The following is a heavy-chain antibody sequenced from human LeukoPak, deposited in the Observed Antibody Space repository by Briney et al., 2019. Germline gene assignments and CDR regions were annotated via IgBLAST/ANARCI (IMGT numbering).Heavy chain of an antibody. CDR2: IYHSGST. J-gene: IGHJ5*02. V-gene: IGHV4-38-2*02. CDR3: ARLDSPVDPFDP. CDR1: GYSISSGYY. Sequence: SETLSLTCTVSGYSISSGYYWGWIRQPPGKGLEWIGSIYHSGSTYYNPSLKSRVTISVDTSKNQFSLKLSSVTAADTAVYYCARLDSPVDPFDPWGQGTLVTVSS.